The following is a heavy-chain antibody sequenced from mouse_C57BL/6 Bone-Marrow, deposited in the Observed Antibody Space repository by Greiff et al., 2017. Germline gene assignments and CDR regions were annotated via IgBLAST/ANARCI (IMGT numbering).Heavy chain of an antibody. J-gene: IGHJ1*03. CDR3: ARTLLRFYWYFDV. D-gene: IGHD1-1*01. CDR1: GYTFTSYG. CDR2: IYPRSGNT. V-gene: IGHV1-81*01. Sequence: VKLMESGAELARPGASVKLSCKASGYTFTSYGISWVKQRTGQGLEWIGEIYPRSGNTYYNEKFKGKATLTADKSSSTAYMELRSLTSEDSAVYFCARTLLRFYWYFDVWGTGTTVTVSS.